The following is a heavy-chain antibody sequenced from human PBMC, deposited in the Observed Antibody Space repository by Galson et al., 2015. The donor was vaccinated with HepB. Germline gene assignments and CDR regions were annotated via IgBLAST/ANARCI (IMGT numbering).Heavy chain of an antibody. D-gene: IGHD7-27*01. J-gene: IGHJ4*02. Sequence: PALVKPTQTLTLTCTFSGFSLSIGGVAVGWIRQPPGKALEWLAFIYWNDDEKYSPSLKSRLNITKETSKNQVVLTMTNMDPLDTATYYCARKWGSGREFDYWGQGTLVTVSS. CDR3: ARKWGSGREFDY. CDR1: GFSLSIGGVA. CDR2: IYWNDDE. V-gene: IGHV2-5*01.